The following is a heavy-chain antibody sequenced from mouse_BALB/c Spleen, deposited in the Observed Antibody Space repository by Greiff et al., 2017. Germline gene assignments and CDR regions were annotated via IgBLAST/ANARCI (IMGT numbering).Heavy chain of an antibody. Sequence: VESGGGLVKPGGSLKLSCAASGFAFSSYDMSWVRQTPEKRLEWVAYISSGGGSTYYPDTVKGRFTISRDNAKNTLYLQMSSLKSEDTAMYYCARQGDGNSFAYWGQGTLVTVSA. CDR1: GFAFSSYD. CDR2: ISSGGGST. V-gene: IGHV5-12-1*01. CDR3: ARQGDGNSFAY. J-gene: IGHJ3*01. D-gene: IGHD2-1*01.